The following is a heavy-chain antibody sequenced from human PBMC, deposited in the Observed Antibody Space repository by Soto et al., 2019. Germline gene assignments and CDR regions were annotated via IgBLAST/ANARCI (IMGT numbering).Heavy chain of an antibody. Sequence: ASVKVSCKASGGTFSSYAISWVRQAPGQGLEWMGGIIPIFGTANYAQKFQGRVTITADESTSPAYMELSSLRSEDPAVSYCAREGWGDHLFYDHAPTRTTYGMDVWGQGTTVTVSS. CDR1: GGTFSSYA. D-gene: IGHD3-3*01. CDR2: IIPIFGTA. V-gene: IGHV1-69*13. J-gene: IGHJ6*02. CDR3: AREGWGDHLFYDHAPTRTTYGMDV.